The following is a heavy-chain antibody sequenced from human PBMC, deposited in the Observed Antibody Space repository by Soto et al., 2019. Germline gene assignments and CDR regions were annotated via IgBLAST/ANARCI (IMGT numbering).Heavy chain of an antibody. D-gene: IGHD3-10*02. CDR1: GFTFSDYY. CDR2: ISSSGSTI. V-gene: IGHV3-11*01. J-gene: IGHJ6*02. CDR3: ASDVFGELFHYYGMDV. Sequence: GGSLRLSCAASGFTFSDYYMSWIRQAPGKGLEWVSYISSSGSTIYYADSVKGRFTISRDNAKNSLYLQMNSLGAEDTAVSYCASDVFGELFHYYGMDVWGQGTTVTVSS.